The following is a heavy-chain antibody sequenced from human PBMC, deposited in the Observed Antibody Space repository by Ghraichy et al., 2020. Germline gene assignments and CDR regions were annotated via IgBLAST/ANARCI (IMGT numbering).Heavy chain of an antibody. CDR3: ARESPRRWEDAFDI. J-gene: IGHJ3*02. CDR1: GGTISSDS. V-gene: IGHV4-59*01. D-gene: IGHD1-26*01. CDR2: IFNSGST. Sequence: SCTVSGGTISSDSWSWIRQPPGKGLEWIGHIFNSGSTNYNPSLKSRVTISVDASKNQFSLKLSSVTAADTAVYYCARESPRRWEDAFDIWGQGTMVTVSS.